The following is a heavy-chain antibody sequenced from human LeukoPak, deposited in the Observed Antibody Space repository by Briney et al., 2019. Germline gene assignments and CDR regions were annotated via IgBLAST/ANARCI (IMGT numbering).Heavy chain of an antibody. D-gene: IGHD1-7*01. Sequence: ASVKVSCKACGGTFSSYAVSWVRQAPGQGREWMGGIIPIFGTANYAQKFQGRVTINADECTSKAYMELGSQRCEGPAVYYCARGQANYYFDYWGQGTLVTVSS. V-gene: IGHV1-69*13. CDR3: ARGQANYYFDY. CDR1: GGTFSSYA. J-gene: IGHJ4*02. CDR2: IIPIFGTA.